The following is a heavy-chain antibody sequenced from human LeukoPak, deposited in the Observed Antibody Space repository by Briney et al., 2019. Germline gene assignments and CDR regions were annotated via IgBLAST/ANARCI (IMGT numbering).Heavy chain of an antibody. CDR1: GFTFSRSA. D-gene: IGHD5-12*01. CDR3: AKEMKPWMHFDY. CDR2: ISHDGNNT. Sequence: EGSLRLSCAASGFTFSRSAVHWVRQAPGKGLEWVAVISHDGNNTDYTDSVKGRFTISRDNSKNTLYLQMNSLRAEDTAVYYCAKEMKPWMHFDYWGQGTLVTVSS. V-gene: IGHV3-30*18. J-gene: IGHJ4*02.